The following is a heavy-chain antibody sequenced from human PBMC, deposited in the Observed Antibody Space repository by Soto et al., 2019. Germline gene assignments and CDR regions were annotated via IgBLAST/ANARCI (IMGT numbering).Heavy chain of an antibody. CDR3: TKSNEVWRQLTTGFDL. CDR2: ISWNSGMI. V-gene: IGHV3-9*01. J-gene: IGHJ4*01. D-gene: IGHD2-15*01. CDR1: GFTFDDYA. Sequence: GWSLRLSCAPSGFTFDDYAMHWVRQAPGKGLEWVSGISWNSGMIDYADSVKGRFTISRDNAKKSLYLQMNSLRVEDTALYFCTKSNEVWRQLTTGFDLGGHRTLATVSS.